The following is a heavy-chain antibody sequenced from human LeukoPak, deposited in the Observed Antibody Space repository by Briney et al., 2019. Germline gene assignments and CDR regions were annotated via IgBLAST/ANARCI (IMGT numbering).Heavy chain of an antibody. V-gene: IGHV3-23*01. CDR2: ISGSGGST. Sequence: GGSLRLSCAASGFTLSSYAMSWVRQAPGKGLEWVSAISGSGGSTYYADPVKGRFTISRDNAKNTLYLQMNSLRAEDTAVYYGAKDLAAAGYWGQGTLVTVPS. CDR1: GFTLSSYA. CDR3: AKDLAAAGY. D-gene: IGHD6-13*01. J-gene: IGHJ4*02.